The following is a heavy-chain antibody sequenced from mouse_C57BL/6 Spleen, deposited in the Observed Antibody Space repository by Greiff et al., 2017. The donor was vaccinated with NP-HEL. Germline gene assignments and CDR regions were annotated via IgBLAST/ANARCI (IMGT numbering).Heavy chain of an antibody. D-gene: IGHD1-1*01. J-gene: IGHJ2*01. CDR2: INPSNGGT. CDR1: GYTFTSYW. CDR3: ARPPSDYYGMDY. V-gene: IGHV1-53*01. Sequence: QVQLQQPGTELVKPGASVKLSCKASGYTFTSYWMHWVKQRPGQGLEWIGNINPSNGGTNYNEKFKSKATLTVDKSSSTAYMQLSSLTSEDAAVYYCARPPSDYYGMDYWGQGTTLTVSS.